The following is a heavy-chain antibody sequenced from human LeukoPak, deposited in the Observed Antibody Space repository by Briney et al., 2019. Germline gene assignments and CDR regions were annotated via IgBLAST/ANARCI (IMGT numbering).Heavy chain of an antibody. Sequence: PGGSLRLSCAASGFTFSSYSMNWVRQAPGKGLEWVSSISSSSSYIYYADSVKGRFTISRDNAKNSLYLQMNSLRAEDTAVYYCARGFLRGYSGYDYVPTVDPWGQGTLVTVSS. CDR3: ARGFLRGYSGYDYVPTVDP. CDR2: ISSSSSYI. J-gene: IGHJ5*02. V-gene: IGHV3-21*01. D-gene: IGHD5-12*01. CDR1: GFTFSSYS.